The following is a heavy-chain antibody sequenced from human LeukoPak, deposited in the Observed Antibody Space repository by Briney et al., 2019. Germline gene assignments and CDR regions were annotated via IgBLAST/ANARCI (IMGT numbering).Heavy chain of an antibody. CDR1: GFTFSNYA. CDR2: ISGSGGST. V-gene: IGHV3-23*01. CDR3: TTVSGTDV. Sequence: PGGSLRLSCAASGFTFSNYAMSWVRQAPGKRLEWVSAISGSGGSTYYADSVKGRFTISRDNSKNTLYLQMNSLKTEDTAVYYCTTVSGTDVWGKGTTVTVSS. D-gene: IGHD2/OR15-2a*01. J-gene: IGHJ6*04.